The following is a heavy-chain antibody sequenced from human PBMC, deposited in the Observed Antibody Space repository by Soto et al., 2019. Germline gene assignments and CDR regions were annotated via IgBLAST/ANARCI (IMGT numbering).Heavy chain of an antibody. CDR3: ARDLGSSRCYKGIYY. V-gene: IGHV3-33*01. D-gene: IGHD6-19*01. Sequence: QVQLVESGGGVVQPGRSLRLSCAASGFTFSSYGMHWVRQAPGKGLKWVAVIWYDGSNQYYADSVKGRFTIARDNSQHTLQLQMNSLSADDTAVYYCARDLGSSRCYKGIYYWGQGALLTASS. J-gene: IGHJ4*02. CDR2: IWYDGSNQ. CDR1: GFTFSSYG.